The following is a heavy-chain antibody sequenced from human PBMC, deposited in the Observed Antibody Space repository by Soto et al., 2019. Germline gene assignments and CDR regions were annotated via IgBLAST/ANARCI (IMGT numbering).Heavy chain of an antibody. D-gene: IGHD5-18*01. CDR3: ATEGGSTYGYFYY. CDR2: ISNSGST. CDR1: GGSVTSDEDY. J-gene: IGHJ4*02. Sequence: ASETLSLTCTVSGGSVTSDEDYWSWIRQSPGKGLEWIGYISNSGSTGYNPSLKTRLSMSVDRSKNQFTLRLTSVTAAETAVYFCATEGGSTYGYFYYWGQGTQVTVSS. V-gene: IGHV4-30-4*01.